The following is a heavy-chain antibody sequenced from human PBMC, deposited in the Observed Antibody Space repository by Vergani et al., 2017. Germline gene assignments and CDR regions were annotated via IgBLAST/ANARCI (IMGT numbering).Heavy chain of an antibody. V-gene: IGHV5-51*01. CDR1: EYSFGNYW. D-gene: IGHD1-1*01. J-gene: IGHJ4*02. CDR3: ARHTTYTDS. Sequence: EVELVPSGPEMRKPGESLKISCKGSEYSFGNYWIGGVRQMPGKGLEWMGIIYPADSDTRYSPSFQGPVTISADKSISNAFLQWDSLKASDTALYYCARHTTYTDSWGQGTLVTVSS. CDR2: IYPADSDT.